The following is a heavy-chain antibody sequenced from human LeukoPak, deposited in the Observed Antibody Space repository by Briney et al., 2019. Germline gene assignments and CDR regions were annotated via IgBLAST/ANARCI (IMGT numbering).Heavy chain of an antibody. V-gene: IGHV3-23*01. J-gene: IGHJ1*01. CDR2: ISGSGGST. CDR3: ARWAYGELSYFQH. Sequence: GGSLRLSCAASGFTFSSYAMGWVRQAPGKGLEWVSAISGSGGSTYYADSVKGRFTIPRDNSKNTLYLQMNSLRAEDTAVYYCARWAYGELSYFQHWGQGTLVTVSS. D-gene: IGHD3-16*02. CDR1: GFTFSSYA.